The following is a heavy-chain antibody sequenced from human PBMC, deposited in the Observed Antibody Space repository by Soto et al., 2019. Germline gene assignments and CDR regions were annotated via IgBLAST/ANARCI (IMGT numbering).Heavy chain of an antibody. CDR3: ARPLNPYSSSGNAGDSDYYSYRDG. Sequence: ASVKVSCKASGYTFTSYYMHWVRQAPGQGLEWMGIINPSGGSTSYAQKFQGRVTMTRDTSTSTVYMELSSLRSEDTAVYYCARPLNPYSSSGNAGDSDYYSYRDGGGKGTRAT. D-gene: IGHD6-13*01. V-gene: IGHV1-46*03. CDR1: GYTFTSYY. CDR2: INPSGGST. J-gene: IGHJ6*03.